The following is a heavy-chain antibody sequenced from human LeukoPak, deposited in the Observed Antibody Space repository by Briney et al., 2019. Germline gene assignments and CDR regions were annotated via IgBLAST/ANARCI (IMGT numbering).Heavy chain of an antibody. CDR1: GFTFSSYE. V-gene: IGHV3-48*03. Sequence: GGSLRLSCAASGFTFSSYEMNWVRQAPGKGLEWVSYISSSGSTIHYADSVKGRFTISRDNAKISLYLQMNSLRAEDTAVYYCARRYCSGGSCRNTRSYYYYYGMDVWGKGTTVTVSS. D-gene: IGHD2-15*01. CDR2: ISSSGSTI. CDR3: ARRYCSGGSCRNTRSYYYYYGMDV. J-gene: IGHJ6*04.